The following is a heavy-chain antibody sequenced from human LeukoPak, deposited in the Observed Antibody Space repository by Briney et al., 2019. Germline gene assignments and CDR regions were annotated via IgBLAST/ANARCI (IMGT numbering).Heavy chain of an antibody. Sequence: SETLSLTCTVSGGSISSYYWSWIRQPPGKGLEWIGYIYYSGSTNYNPSLKSRVTISVDTSKNQFSLKLSSVTAADTAVYYCARVPNYYDSSGYYTPFPYYYYYYGMDVWGQGTTVTVSS. J-gene: IGHJ6*02. CDR2: IYYSGST. CDR1: GGSISSYY. D-gene: IGHD3-22*01. CDR3: ARVPNYYDSSGYYTPFPYYYYYYGMDV. V-gene: IGHV4-59*08.